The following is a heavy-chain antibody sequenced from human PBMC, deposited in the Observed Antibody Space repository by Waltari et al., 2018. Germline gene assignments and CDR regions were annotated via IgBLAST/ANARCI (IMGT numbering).Heavy chain of an antibody. D-gene: IGHD4-17*01. CDR2: ISGIGGST. CDR3: ASSLYGDYTQIWGRVFDY. CDR1: GFTFRSYA. V-gene: IGHV3-23*01. Sequence: VQLLESGGGLVQSGGSLSLSCAASGFTFRSYAMNWVRQAPGKGVEWVSGISGIGGSTDYADSVKGRFTISRDNSKNTLYLQMNNLRVEDTAVYYCASSLYGDYTQIWGRVFDYWGQGTLVTVSS. J-gene: IGHJ4*02.